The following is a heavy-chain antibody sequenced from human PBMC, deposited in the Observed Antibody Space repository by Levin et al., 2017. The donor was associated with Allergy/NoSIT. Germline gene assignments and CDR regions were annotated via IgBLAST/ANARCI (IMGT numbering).Heavy chain of an antibody. D-gene: IGHD6-13*01. CDR1: GFTFSSYS. V-gene: IGHV3-48*02. CDR2: ISSSSSTI. J-gene: IGHJ4*02. CDR3: ARDRQQLVTPAWDDY. Sequence: GGSLRLSCAASGFTFSSYSMNWVRQAPGKGLEWVSYISSSSSTIYYADSVKGRFTISRDNAKNSLYLQMNSLRDEDTAVYYCARDRQQLVTPAWDDYWGQGTLVTVSS.